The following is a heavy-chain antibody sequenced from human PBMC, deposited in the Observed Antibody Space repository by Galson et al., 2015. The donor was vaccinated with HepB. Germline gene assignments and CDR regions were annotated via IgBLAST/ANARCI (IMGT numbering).Heavy chain of an antibody. Sequence: SLRLSCAASGFTVSSNYMSWVRQAPGKGLEWVSVIYSGGSTYYADSVKGRFTISRDNSKSTLYLQMNSLRAEDTAVYYCARDGEFWSGFYYYYGMDVWGQGTTVTVSS. CDR3: ARDGEFWSGFYYYYGMDV. D-gene: IGHD3-3*01. CDR2: IYSGGST. J-gene: IGHJ6*02. V-gene: IGHV3-66*02. CDR1: GFTVSSNY.